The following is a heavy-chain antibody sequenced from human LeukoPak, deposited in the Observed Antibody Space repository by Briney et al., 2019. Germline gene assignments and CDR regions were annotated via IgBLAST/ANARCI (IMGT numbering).Heavy chain of an antibody. CDR1: GFSLTTSGVG. J-gene: IGHJ4*02. V-gene: IGHV2-5*02. D-gene: IGHD1-26*01. CDR2: IYWDNDR. CDR3: AHRVFQGAYSDSGKFDF. Sequence: SGPTLVNPTQTLTLTCTFSGFSLTTSGVGVGWIRQPPVKAPECLALIYWDNDRRYSPSLRSRLTITKDTSKNQVVLTMTNMDPVDTGAYYCAHRVFQGAYSDSGKFDFWGRGTPVTVSS.